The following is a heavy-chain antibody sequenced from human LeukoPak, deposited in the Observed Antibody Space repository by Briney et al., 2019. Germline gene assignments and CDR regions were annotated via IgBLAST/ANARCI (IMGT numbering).Heavy chain of an antibody. V-gene: IGHV4-4*07. D-gene: IGHD3-22*01. CDR1: GASISSYY. CDR2: IYTSGST. Sequence: LETLSLTCTVSGASISSYYWSWIRQPPGKGLEWIGRIYTSGSTNYNPSLKSRVTMSVDTSKNQFSLKLSSVTAADTAVYYCASTSTYDSSGYYYHWGQGTLVTVSS. J-gene: IGHJ5*02. CDR3: ASTSTYDSSGYYYH.